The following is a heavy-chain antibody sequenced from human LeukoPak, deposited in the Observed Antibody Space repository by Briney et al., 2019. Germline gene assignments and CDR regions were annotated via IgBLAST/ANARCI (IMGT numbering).Heavy chain of an antibody. D-gene: IGHD3-22*01. CDR1: GGSLSSYY. CDR3: ARVGGYYDSSGYYLIHAFDI. CDR2: IYPSGSI. V-gene: IGHV4-4*09. Sequence: SETLSLTCTVFGGSLSSYYWVWVRQPPGKGLEWIGLIYPSGSIKYNPSLKSRLTISLDTSKNQFSLKLSSVTAADTAVYYCARVGGYYDSSGYYLIHAFDIWGQGTMVAVSS. J-gene: IGHJ3*02.